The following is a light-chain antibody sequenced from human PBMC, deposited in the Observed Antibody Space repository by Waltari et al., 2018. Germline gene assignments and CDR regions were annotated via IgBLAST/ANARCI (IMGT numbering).Light chain of an antibody. CDR1: DSDIGRNY. J-gene: IGLJ2*01. CDR3: ATWDESLGAI. Sequence: QSVLTQPASASGTPGQRVTISCSGGDSDIGRNYVYWYQQFPGPAPKLLIYKNDQRPSGVPDRFSGSKSGTSASLAISGLRSEDEAEYSCATWDESLGAIFGGGTK. CDR2: KND. V-gene: IGLV1-47*01.